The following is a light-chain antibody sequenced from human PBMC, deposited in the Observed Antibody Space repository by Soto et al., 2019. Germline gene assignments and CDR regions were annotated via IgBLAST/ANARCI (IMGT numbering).Light chain of an antibody. CDR3: QCYDSSQSASDV. J-gene: IGLJ1*01. CDR1: SSNIGAVYN. V-gene: IGLV1-40*01. CDR2: GNT. Sequence: QSVLTQPPAVSGAPGQRVTISCSGGSSNIGAVYNIHWFQQVPGTAPKLLIYGNTNRPSGVPDRFSGSNSGTSASLAITGLQAEDEADYYCQCYDSSQSASDVFGTGTKVTVL.